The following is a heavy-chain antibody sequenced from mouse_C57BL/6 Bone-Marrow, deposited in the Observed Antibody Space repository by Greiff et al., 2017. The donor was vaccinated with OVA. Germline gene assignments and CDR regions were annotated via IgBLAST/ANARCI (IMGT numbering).Heavy chain of an antibody. V-gene: IGHV1-55*01. J-gene: IGHJ4*01. CDR2: IYPGSGST. CDR1: GYTFTSYW. D-gene: IGHD1-1*01. Sequence: QVQLQQPGAELVKPGASVKMSCKASGYTFTSYWITWVKQRPGQGLEWIGDIYPGSGSTNYNEKFKSKATLTVDTSSSTAYMQLSSLTSEDAAVYYCARIGDYGSYYYAMDYWGQGTSVTVSS. CDR3: ARIGDYGSYYYAMDY.